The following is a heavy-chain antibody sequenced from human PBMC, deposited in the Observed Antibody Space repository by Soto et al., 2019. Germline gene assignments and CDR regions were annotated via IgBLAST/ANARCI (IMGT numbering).Heavy chain of an antibody. D-gene: IGHD1-26*01. CDR3: ARHGPRGPWEPHPDYFDF. CDR2: FYYSGST. CDR1: GGSISSSSYY. V-gene: IGHV4-39*01. Sequence: QLQLQESGPGLVKPSETLSLTCTVSGGSISSSSYYWGWIRQPPGKGLEWIGCFYYSGSTYYNPSLKSRVTISVDTSKNQFSLKLSSVTAADTAVYYCARHGPRGPWEPHPDYFDFWGQGTLVTVSS. J-gene: IGHJ4*02.